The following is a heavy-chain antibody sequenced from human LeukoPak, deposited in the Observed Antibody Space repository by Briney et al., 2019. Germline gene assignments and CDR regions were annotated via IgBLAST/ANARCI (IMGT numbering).Heavy chain of an antibody. CDR2: INPSGGST. CDR3: AREVGYCSGGSCYPPQIYGMDV. J-gene: IGHJ6*02. V-gene: IGHV1-46*01. CDR1: GYTFTSYD. Sequence: ASVKVSCKASGYTFTSYDINWVRQATGQGLEWMGIINPSGGSTSYAQKFQGRVTMTRDTSTSTVYMELSSLRSEDTAVYYCAREVGYCSGGSCYPPQIYGMDVWGQGTTVTVSS. D-gene: IGHD2-15*01.